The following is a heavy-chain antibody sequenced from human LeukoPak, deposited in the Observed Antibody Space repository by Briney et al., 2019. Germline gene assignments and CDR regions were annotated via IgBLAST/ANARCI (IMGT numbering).Heavy chain of an antibody. D-gene: IGHD3-22*01. J-gene: IGHJ4*02. Sequence: PGRSLRLSCAASGFTFSSYGMHWVRQAPGKGLEWVAVISYDGSIEYYADSVKGRFSISGDNSKNTLYLQKNSLRAEDTALYYCAKGISSGYFDYWGQGTLVTVSS. V-gene: IGHV3-30*18. CDR2: ISYDGSIE. CDR3: AKGISSGYFDY. CDR1: GFTFSSYG.